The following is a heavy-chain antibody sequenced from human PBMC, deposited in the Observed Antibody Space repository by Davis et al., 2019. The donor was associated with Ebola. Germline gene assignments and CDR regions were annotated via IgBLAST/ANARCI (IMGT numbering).Heavy chain of an antibody. D-gene: IGHD5-18*01. Sequence: PGGSLRLSCKASGYTFTDYWIGWVRQMPGKGLEWMTHFHPGTSDIRYSPSFQGQVTISVDKSISTAYLQWSSLKASDTAMYYCTSQGHRGSYLIHDYWGQGTQVIVSS. V-gene: IGHV5-51*01. CDR2: FHPGTSDI. CDR3: TSQGHRGSYLIHDY. J-gene: IGHJ4*02. CDR1: GYTFTDYW.